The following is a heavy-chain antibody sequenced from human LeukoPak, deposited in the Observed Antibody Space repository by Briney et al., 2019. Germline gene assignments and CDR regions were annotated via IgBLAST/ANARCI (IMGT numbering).Heavy chain of an antibody. J-gene: IGHJ4*02. CDR1: GLTFSSYA. V-gene: IGHV3-64*01. CDR3: ASLLRTYGDMDY. D-gene: IGHD4-17*01. CDR2: ISSNGGST. Sequence: GGSLRLSCAASGLTFSSYAMHWVRQAPGKGLEYVSAISSNGGSTYYANSVKGRFTISRDNAKNSLYLQMGSLRAEDRAVYYCASLLRTYGDMDYWGQGTLVTVSS.